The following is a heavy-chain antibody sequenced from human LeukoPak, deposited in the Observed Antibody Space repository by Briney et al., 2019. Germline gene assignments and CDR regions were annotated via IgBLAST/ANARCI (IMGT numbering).Heavy chain of an antibody. D-gene: IGHD2-15*01. Sequence: GGSLRLSCAASGFTFSSYYMNWVRQALGKGLEWVSSISSSSSYIYYADSVKGRFTISRDTAKNSLYLQMNSLRAEDTAVYYCARAYCSGGSCYPFDYWGQGTLVTVSS. V-gene: IGHV3-21*01. CDR1: GFTFSSYY. CDR3: ARAYCSGGSCYPFDY. J-gene: IGHJ4*02. CDR2: ISSSSSYI.